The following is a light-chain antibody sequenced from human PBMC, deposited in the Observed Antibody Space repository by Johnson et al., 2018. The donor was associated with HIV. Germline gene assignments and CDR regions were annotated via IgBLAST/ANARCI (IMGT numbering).Light chain of an antibody. J-gene: IGLJ1*01. CDR2: ETD. Sequence: QSALTQPPSVSAAPGQKVTISCSGSTSNIGNNYVSWYQQLPVTAPRLLIYETDKRPSGIPDRFSGSKSGTSATLGITGLQTGDEADYYCGTWDNSLSAVFGTGTKVTVL. V-gene: IGLV1-51*02. CDR1: TSNIGNNY. CDR3: GTWDNSLSAV.